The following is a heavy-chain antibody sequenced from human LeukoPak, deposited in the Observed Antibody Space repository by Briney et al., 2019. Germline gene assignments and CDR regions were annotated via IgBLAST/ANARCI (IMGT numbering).Heavy chain of an antibody. Sequence: ETLSLTCAVYGGSFSGYYWSWLRHPPGKGLEWVSAISGSGGSTYYADSVKGRFTISRDNSKNTLYLQMNSLRAEDTAVYYCAKDRDFWSGYFFDYWGQGTLVTVSS. CDR2: ISGSGGST. CDR3: AKDRDFWSGYFFDY. CDR1: GGSFSGYY. J-gene: IGHJ4*02. V-gene: IGHV3-23*01. D-gene: IGHD3-3*01.